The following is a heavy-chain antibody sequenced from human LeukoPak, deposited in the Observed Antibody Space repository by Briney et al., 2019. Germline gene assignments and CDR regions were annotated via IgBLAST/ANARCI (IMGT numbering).Heavy chain of an antibody. D-gene: IGHD2-15*01. J-gene: IGHJ6*04. V-gene: IGHV4-59*01. CDR2: IYYSGST. Sequence: SETLSLTCTVSGGSISSYYWSWIRQPPGKGLEWIGYIYYSGSTNYNPSIKSRVTISVDTSKNQFSLKLSSVTAADTAVYYCARAPRSIGYYGMDVWGKGTTVTVSS. CDR3: ARAPRSIGYYGMDV. CDR1: GGSISSYY.